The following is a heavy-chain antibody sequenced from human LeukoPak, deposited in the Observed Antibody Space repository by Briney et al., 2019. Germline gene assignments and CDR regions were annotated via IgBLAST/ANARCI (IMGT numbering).Heavy chain of an antibody. CDR1: GYTLTELS. J-gene: IGHJ4*02. CDR3: ATAVDPSIDSSGYYYDY. Sequence: VASVKVSCKVSGYTLTELSMHWVRQAPGKGLEWMGGFDPEDGETIYAQKFQGRVTMTEDTSTDTAYMELSSLRSEDTAVYYCATAVDPSIDSSGYYYDYWGQGTLVTVSS. D-gene: IGHD3-22*01. CDR2: FDPEDGET. V-gene: IGHV1-24*01.